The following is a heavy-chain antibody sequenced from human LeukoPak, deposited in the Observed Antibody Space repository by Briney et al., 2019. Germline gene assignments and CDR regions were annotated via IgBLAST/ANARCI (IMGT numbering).Heavy chain of an antibody. CDR2: IYYSGST. CDR1: GVSISSGGYY. V-gene: IGHV4-31*03. D-gene: IGHD3-10*01. J-gene: IGHJ4*02. Sequence: TLSLTCTVSGVSISSGGYYWSWIRQHPGKGLEWIGYIYYSGSTYYNPSLKSRVTISVDTSKNQFSLKLSSVTAADTAVYYCARVYFSTVRGKDLYYFDYWGQGTLVTVSS. CDR3: ARVYFSTVRGKDLYYFDY.